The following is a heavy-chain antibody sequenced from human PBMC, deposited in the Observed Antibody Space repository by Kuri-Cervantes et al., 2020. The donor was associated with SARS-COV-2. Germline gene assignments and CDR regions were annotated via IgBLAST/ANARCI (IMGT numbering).Heavy chain of an antibody. CDR2: IYHSGST. V-gene: IGHV4-38-2*02. Sequence: SETLSLTCTVSGYSISSGYYWGWIRQPPGKGLEWIGSIYHSGSTYYNPSLKSRVTISVDTSKNQFSLKLSSVTAADTAVYYCARHYDILTGYGMDVWGQGTTVTVSS. D-gene: IGHD3-9*01. J-gene: IGHJ6*02. CDR1: GYSISSGYY. CDR3: ARHYDILTGYGMDV.